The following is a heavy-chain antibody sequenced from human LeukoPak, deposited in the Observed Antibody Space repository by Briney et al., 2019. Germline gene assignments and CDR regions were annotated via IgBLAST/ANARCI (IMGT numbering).Heavy chain of an antibody. Sequence: ASVKVSCKASGYTFTSYGISWVRQAPGQGLEWMGWISAYNGNTNYAQKLQGRVTMTTDTSTSTAYMELRSLRSDDAAVYYCARYSSGWYPLDYWGQGTLVTVSS. CDR1: GYTFTSYG. J-gene: IGHJ4*02. CDR2: ISAYNGNT. D-gene: IGHD6-19*01. CDR3: ARYSSGWYPLDY. V-gene: IGHV1-18*01.